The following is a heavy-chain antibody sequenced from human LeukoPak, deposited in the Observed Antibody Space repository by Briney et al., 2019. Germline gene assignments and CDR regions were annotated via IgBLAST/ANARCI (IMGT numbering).Heavy chain of an antibody. Sequence: GGSLRLSCAASGFTFSSYGMHWVRQAPGKGLEWVAVISYDGSNKYYADSVKDRFTISRDNSKNTLYLQMNSLRAEDTAVYYCAKADYPFDYWGQGTLVTVSS. CDR1: GFTFSSYG. D-gene: IGHD4-11*01. CDR2: ISYDGSNK. CDR3: AKADYPFDY. J-gene: IGHJ4*02. V-gene: IGHV3-30*18.